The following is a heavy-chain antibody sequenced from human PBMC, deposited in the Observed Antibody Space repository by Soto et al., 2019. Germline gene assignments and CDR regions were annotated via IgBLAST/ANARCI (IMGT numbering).Heavy chain of an antibody. D-gene: IGHD5-12*01. CDR1: GFTFNNYA. J-gene: IGHJ4*02. CDR2: ISGSGGTT. Sequence: GGSLRLSCAASGFTFNNYAMHWVRQAPGKRLEFVSVISGSGGTTFYGSSVKGRFTISRDNSENTLHLQMGSLTTEDMGTYYCARGRSISAYDPGDYWGRGTLVTVSS. V-gene: IGHV3-64*01. CDR3: ARGRSISAYDPGDY.